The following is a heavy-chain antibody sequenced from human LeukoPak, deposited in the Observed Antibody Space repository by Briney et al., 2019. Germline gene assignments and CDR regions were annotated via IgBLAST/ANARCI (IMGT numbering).Heavy chain of an antibody. Sequence: GGSLRLPCAASGFPLSSYAMSWVRQAPGKGLEWVSATSSSDAGTYYADSVRGRFTISRDNSKNTLYRQMNSLRLEDAAVYFCARAPVTSCRGAYCYPFDYWGQGTQVTVSS. J-gene: IGHJ4*02. CDR2: TSSSDAGT. CDR1: GFPLSSYA. CDR3: ARAPVTSCRGAYCYPFDY. V-gene: IGHV3-23*01. D-gene: IGHD2-21*01.